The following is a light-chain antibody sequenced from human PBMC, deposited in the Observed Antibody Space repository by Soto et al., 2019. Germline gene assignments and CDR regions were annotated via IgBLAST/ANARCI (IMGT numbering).Light chain of an antibody. Sequence: EVVLTQSPATLSLSPGERATLSCRASQSVSRYLAWYQQKPGQAPRPLIFDASNRATGIPARFSASGSGTDFTLTISSLESEDSAVYYCQQRSDWPITFGQGTRLDIK. V-gene: IGKV3-11*01. CDR2: DAS. CDR3: QQRSDWPIT. CDR1: QSVSRY. J-gene: IGKJ5*01.